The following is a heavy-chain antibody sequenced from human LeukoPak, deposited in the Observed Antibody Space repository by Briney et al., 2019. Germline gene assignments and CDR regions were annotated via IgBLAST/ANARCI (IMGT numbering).Heavy chain of an antibody. CDR2: TYYSGST. V-gene: IGHV4-59*08. CDR1: GGSISSYY. CDR3: ARSQVLRYFDWFPFDY. D-gene: IGHD3-9*01. J-gene: IGHJ4*02. Sequence: SETLSLTCTVSGGSISSYYWSWIRQPPGKGLEWIGYTYYSGSTNYNPSLKSRVTILVDTSKNQFSLKLSSVTAAGTAVYYCARSQVLRYFDWFPFDYWGQGTLVTVSS.